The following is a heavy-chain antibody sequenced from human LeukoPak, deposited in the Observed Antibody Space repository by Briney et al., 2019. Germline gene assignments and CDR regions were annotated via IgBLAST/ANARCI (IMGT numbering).Heavy chain of an antibody. CDR2: IYDSGST. D-gene: IGHD2-8*01. J-gene: IGHJ6*02. Sequence: SETLSLTCTVSGASINSYFWSWVRQPPGGGLEWIGYIYDSGSTYYNPSLKSRVTISVDTSNNHFSLRLSSVTAADTAVYYCARQMYLGGMDVCGQGTTVTVSS. CDR1: GASINSYF. V-gene: IGHV4-59*08. CDR3: ARQMYLGGMDV.